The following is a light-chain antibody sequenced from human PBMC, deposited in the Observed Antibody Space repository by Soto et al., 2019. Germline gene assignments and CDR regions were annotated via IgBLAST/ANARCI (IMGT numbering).Light chain of an antibody. CDR1: QSVLYSSNNKNY. Sequence: DIVMTQSPDSLSVSLGERATINCKSSQSVLYSSNNKNYLAWYQQKPGQPPKLLIYWASTRESGVPDRFSGSGSGTDFTLTIRRLQAEEVAVYYCQQYYSTPFTFGPGTKVDI. V-gene: IGKV4-1*01. CDR3: QQYYSTPFT. CDR2: WAS. J-gene: IGKJ3*01.